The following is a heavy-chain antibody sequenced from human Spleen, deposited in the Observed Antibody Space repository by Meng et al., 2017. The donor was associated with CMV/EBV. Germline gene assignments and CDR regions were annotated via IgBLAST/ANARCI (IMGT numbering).Heavy chain of an antibody. CDR3: ARGRNPSWGLVVPAAACRWFDP. D-gene: IGHD2-2*01. J-gene: IGHJ5*02. CDR1: GSP. V-gene: IGHV4-34*01. Sequence: GSPCRWIRQPPRKAPESIRATNHSGRTPSPPSLPGRLTISVDTSNNHFSLTLSSVTAAATAVYYCARGRNPSWGLVVPAAACRWFDPWGQGTLVTVSS. CDR2: TNHSGRT.